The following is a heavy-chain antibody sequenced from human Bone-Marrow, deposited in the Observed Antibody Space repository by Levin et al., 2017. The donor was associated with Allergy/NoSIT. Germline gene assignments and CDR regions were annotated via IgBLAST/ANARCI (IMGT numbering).Heavy chain of an antibody. V-gene: IGHV4-59*08. CDR2: IYDNGNS. D-gene: IGHD6-13*01. CDR1: GGSLRGHY. J-gene: IGHJ4*02. CDR3: ARLLSSMYETIDF. Sequence: GSLRLSCTVSGGSLRGHYWSWVRQPPGKGLEWIGHIYDNGNSNYSPSLESRVTLSVDTSKNQFSLKLNSVTAADTAVYYCARLLSSMYETIDFWGQGTLVTVSS.